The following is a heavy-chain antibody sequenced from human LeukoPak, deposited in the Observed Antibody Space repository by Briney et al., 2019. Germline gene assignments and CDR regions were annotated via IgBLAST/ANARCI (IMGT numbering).Heavy chain of an antibody. Sequence: PSETLSLACTVSGGSISSSSYYWGWIRQPPGKGLEWIGSIYYSGSTYYNPSLKSRVTISVDTSKNQFSLKLSSVTAADTAVYYCARAGQWGSSYYFDYWGQGTLVTVSS. D-gene: IGHD6-6*01. J-gene: IGHJ4*02. CDR3: ARAGQWGSSYYFDY. CDR2: IYYSGST. CDR1: GGSISSSSYY. V-gene: IGHV4-39*07.